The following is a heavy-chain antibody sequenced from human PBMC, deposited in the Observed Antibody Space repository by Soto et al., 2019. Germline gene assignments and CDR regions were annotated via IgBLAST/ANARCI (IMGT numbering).Heavy chain of an antibody. V-gene: IGHV3-13*04. CDR3: ARSPPGGYHYYYGMDV. J-gene: IGHJ6*02. D-gene: IGHD3-22*01. Sequence: PGGSLRLSCAASGFTFSSYYMQWVRQATGKGLEWVSAIGTAGDTYYPGSVKGRFTISRENAKNSLYLQMNSLRAGDTAVYYCARSPPGGYHYYYGMDVWGQGTTVTVSS. CDR1: GFTFSSYY. CDR2: IGTAGDT.